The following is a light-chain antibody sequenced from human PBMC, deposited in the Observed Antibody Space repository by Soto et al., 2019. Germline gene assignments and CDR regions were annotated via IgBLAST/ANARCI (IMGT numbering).Light chain of an antibody. J-gene: IGKJ5*01. CDR1: QSVRSN. CDR2: AAS. V-gene: IGKV3-20*01. CDR3: QQYGSSPIT. Sequence: IVMTQSPATLSVSPVERATLSCRASQSVRSNLAWYQQKPGQAPRLVIYAASTRATGIPDRFSGSGSGTDFTLTISRLEPEDFAVYYCQQYGSSPITFGQGTRLEIK.